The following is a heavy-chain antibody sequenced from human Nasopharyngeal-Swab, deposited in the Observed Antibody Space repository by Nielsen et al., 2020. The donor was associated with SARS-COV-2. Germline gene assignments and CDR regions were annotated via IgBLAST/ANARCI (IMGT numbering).Heavy chain of an antibody. CDR3: ASRRSPTYYDSSAIYYYYGMDV. D-gene: IGHD3-22*01. J-gene: IGHJ6*02. CDR2: IYSGGST. V-gene: IGHV3-53*04. Sequence: GGSLRLSCAASGFTVSSNYMSWGRQAPGKGLEWVSVIYSGGSTYYADSVKGRLTISRHNSKNTQYLQMNSLRAEDTAVDYSASRRSPTYYDSSAIYYYYGMDVWGQGTTVTVSS. CDR1: GFTVSSNY.